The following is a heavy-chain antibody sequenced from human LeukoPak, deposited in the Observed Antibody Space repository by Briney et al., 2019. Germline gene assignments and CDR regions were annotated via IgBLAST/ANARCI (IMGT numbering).Heavy chain of an antibody. D-gene: IGHD4-11*01. CDR1: GFTFSSYA. J-gene: IGHJ4*02. Sequence: GGSLRLSCAASGFTFSSYAMSWVRQAPGKGLEWVSGMSWNSGSIGYADSVKGRFTISRDNAKNSLYLQMNSLRAEDTALYYCARSYSNYFPLDYWGQGTLVTVSS. CDR3: ARSYSNYFPLDY. CDR2: MSWNSGSI. V-gene: IGHV3-9*01.